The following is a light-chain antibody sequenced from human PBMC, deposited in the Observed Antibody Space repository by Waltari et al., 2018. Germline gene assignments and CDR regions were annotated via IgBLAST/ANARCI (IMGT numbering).Light chain of an antibody. CDR3: QSYTSSAV. J-gene: IGLJ3*02. CDR1: GGSIVNTY. V-gene: IGLV6-57*04. Sequence: NFLLTQPHPVSASPGTTVIISCTRSGGSIVNTYVQWYQHRPGSAPSIVIYEDDQRPSGVPDRFSGSIDSSSNSASLTISGLKTEDEADYYCQSYTSSAVFGGGTKLTV. CDR2: EDD.